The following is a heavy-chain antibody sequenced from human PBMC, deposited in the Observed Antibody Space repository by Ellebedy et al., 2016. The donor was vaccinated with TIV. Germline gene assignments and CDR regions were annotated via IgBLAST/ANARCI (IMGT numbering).Heavy chain of an antibody. J-gene: IGHJ4*02. CDR3: ARASDYGGSFLFDY. CDR2: ISYDGTNK. CDR1: GFNFSSYV. Sequence: GGSLRLSCAASGFNFSSYVMHWVRQAPGKGLEWVTIISYDGTNKYCADSVKGRFTISRDNSKNTLFLQMNSLRREDTAVYYCARASDYGGSFLFDYWGQGTLVTVSS. V-gene: IGHV3-30*04. D-gene: IGHD4-23*01.